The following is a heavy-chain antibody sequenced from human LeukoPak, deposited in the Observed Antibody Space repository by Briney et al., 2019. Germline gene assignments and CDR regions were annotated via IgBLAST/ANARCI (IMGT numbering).Heavy chain of an antibody. D-gene: IGHD3-22*01. V-gene: IGHV3-23*01. J-gene: IGHJ4*02. CDR3: AQSTTGSSGYYAVDY. Sequence: GGSLRLSCAASGFTFSGYAMTWVRQAPGKGLEWVSGISGSGGSTYYADSVKGRFTISRDNSKNTLYLQMNSLRAEDTAVYYCAQSTTGSSGYYAVDYWGQGTLVTVSS. CDR2: ISGSGGST. CDR1: GFTFSGYA.